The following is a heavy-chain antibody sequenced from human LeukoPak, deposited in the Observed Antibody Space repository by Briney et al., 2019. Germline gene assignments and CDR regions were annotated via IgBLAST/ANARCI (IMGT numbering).Heavy chain of an antibody. CDR2: IYYSGST. CDR1: GDSISSSRYY. D-gene: IGHD6-13*01. Sequence: SETLSLTCTVSGDSISSSRYYGGWIRQPPGKGLELVGSIYYSGSTYYNPPLKSQVTISVDTSKNQFSLKLSSVTAADTAVYYCGRAAGYNYYMDVWGKGTTVTISS. J-gene: IGHJ6*03. CDR3: GRAAGYNYYMDV. V-gene: IGHV4-39*01.